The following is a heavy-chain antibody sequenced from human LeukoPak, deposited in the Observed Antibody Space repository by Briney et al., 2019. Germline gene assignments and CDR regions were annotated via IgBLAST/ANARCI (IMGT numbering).Heavy chain of an antibody. J-gene: IGHJ1*01. V-gene: IGHV4-39*01. CDR1: GGSISTSRYY. CDR3: ARTVGEPGAEYFQH. CDR2: IFYSGST. Sequence: PSETLSLTCTVSGGSISTSRYYWGWIPQPPGKGLECIVSIFYSGSTYYNPSLKSRVTISVDTSKKQFSLKLSSVTAADTAVYYCARTVGEPGAEYFQHWGQGTLVTVSS. D-gene: IGHD3-10*01.